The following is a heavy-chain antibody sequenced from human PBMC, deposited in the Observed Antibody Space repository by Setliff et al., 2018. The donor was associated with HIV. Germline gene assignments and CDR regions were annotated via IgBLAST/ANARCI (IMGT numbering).Heavy chain of an antibody. D-gene: IGHD2-2*01. CDR2: ISSSSGST. CDR3: AKRTGVVPAAIVYYYMDV. J-gene: IGHJ6*03. CDR1: GITFSSYE. V-gene: IGHV3-23*01. Sequence: SLRLSCAASGITFSSYEMNWVRQAPGKGLEWISYISSSSGSTYYADSVKGRFTISRDNSKNTLYLQMNSLRAEDTAVYYCAKRTGVVPAAIVYYYMDVWGKGTTVTVSS.